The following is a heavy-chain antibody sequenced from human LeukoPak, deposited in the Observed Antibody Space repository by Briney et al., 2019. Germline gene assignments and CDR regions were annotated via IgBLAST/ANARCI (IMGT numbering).Heavy chain of an antibody. D-gene: IGHD6-13*01. Sequence: PGGSLRLSCAGSGYTFSSYAMHWVRQAPGKGLEWVAVISYDGSNKYYADSVKGRFTISRDNSKNTLYLQMNSLRAEDTAVYYCARTEGIAAASRGFYYWGQGTLVTVSS. J-gene: IGHJ4*02. CDR1: GYTFSSYA. CDR3: ARTEGIAAASRGFYY. CDR2: ISYDGSNK. V-gene: IGHV3-30*04.